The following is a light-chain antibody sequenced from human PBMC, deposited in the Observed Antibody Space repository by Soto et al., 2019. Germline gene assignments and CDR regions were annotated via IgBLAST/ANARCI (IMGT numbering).Light chain of an antibody. CDR3: QQYGSSRRP. CDR2: GAS. CDR1: QSARSTY. V-gene: IGKV3-20*01. Sequence: LSRSAVTVSLSPGERAALVGRASQSARSTYLGWYKHKRGQAPRLLINGASSRATGIQDRFSGSGSGTDITLTISTFEPEDFPVNSCQQYGSSRRPFGGGTKV. J-gene: IGKJ4*01.